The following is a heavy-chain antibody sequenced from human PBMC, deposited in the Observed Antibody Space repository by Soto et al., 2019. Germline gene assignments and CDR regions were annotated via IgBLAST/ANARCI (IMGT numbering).Heavy chain of an antibody. V-gene: IGHV3-21*01. Sequence: EVQLVESGGGLVMPGGSLRLSCIASGFSFSTYSMNWVRQAPGKGLEWVSSIRRSGDYTYYADSLKGRFTISRDNAKNSLSLQMISLTAEVTALYYCARSTSLGGMDVWGQGTTVTVSS. CDR1: GFSFSTYS. D-gene: IGHD1-1*01. CDR2: IRRSGDYT. J-gene: IGHJ6*02. CDR3: ARSTSLGGMDV.